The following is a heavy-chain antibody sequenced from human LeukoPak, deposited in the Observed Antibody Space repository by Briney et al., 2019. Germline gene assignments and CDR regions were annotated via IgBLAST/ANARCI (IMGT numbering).Heavy chain of an antibody. CDR1: GFTFSSYS. Sequence: GGSLRLSCAASGFTFSSYSMNWVRQAPGKGLDWVSSISSSSSYIYYADSVKGRFTISRDNAKNSLYLQMNSLRAEDTAVYYCARVTSGSSYRPFDYWGQGTLVTVSS. D-gene: IGHD3-10*01. CDR2: ISSSSSYI. J-gene: IGHJ4*02. CDR3: ARVTSGSSYRPFDY. V-gene: IGHV3-21*01.